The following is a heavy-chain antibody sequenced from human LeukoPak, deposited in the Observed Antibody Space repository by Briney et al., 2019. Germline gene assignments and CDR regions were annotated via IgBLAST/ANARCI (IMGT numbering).Heavy chain of an antibody. Sequence: SETLSLTCTVSGGSISSSSYYWGWIRQPPGKGLEWIGSIYYSGSTYYNPSLKSRVTISVDTSKNQFSLKLSSVTAADTAVYYCARDWVLGATGYYFDYWGQGTLVTVSS. CDR1: GGSISSSSYY. J-gene: IGHJ4*02. CDR2: IYYSGST. CDR3: ARDWVLGATGYYFDY. D-gene: IGHD1-26*01. V-gene: IGHV4-39*07.